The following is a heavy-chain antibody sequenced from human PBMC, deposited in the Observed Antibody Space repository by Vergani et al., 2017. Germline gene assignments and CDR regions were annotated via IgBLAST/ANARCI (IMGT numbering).Heavy chain of an antibody. Sequence: EVQLVESGGVVVQPGGSLRLSCAASGFTFDDYAMHWVRQAPGKGLEWVSLISWDGGSTYYADSVKGRFTISRDNSKNSLYLQMNSLRAEDTALYYCAKDYGYCSGGSCGFFDYWGQGTLVTVSS. CDR2: ISWDGGST. CDR3: AKDYGYCSGGSCGFFDY. V-gene: IGHV3-43D*03. J-gene: IGHJ4*02. D-gene: IGHD2-15*01. CDR1: GFTFDDYA.